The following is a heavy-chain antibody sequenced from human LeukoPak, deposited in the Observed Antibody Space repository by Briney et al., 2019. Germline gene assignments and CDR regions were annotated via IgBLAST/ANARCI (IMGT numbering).Heavy chain of an antibody. Sequence: SETLSLTCAVYGGSFSSYYWSWIRQPPGKGLEWIGEINHSGSTNYNPSLKSRVTISVDTSKNQFSLKLSSVTAADTAVYYCASARYGSEDYWGQGTLVTVSS. D-gene: IGHD3-10*01. CDR2: INHSGST. CDR3: ASARYGSEDY. V-gene: IGHV4-34*01. CDR1: GGSFSSYY. J-gene: IGHJ4*02.